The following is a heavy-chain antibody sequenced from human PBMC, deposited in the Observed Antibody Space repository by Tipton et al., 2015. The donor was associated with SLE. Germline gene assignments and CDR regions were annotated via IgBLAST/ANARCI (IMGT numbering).Heavy chain of an antibody. D-gene: IGHD3-22*01. CDR1: GGSVSNYY. Sequence: TLSLTCTVSGGSVSNYYCTWIRQSPGKGLEYIGYLSYTGSTKYNPSLKSRVTISVDTSKNQFSLKLRSVTAADTAIYYCARWSSGVTVVVTDAFDMWGLGTLVTVSS. CDR2: LSYTGST. J-gene: IGHJ3*02. V-gene: IGHV4-59*02. CDR3: ARWSSGVTVVVTDAFDM.